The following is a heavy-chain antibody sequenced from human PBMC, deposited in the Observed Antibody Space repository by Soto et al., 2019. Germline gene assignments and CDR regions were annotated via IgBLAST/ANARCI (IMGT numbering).Heavy chain of an antibody. V-gene: IGHV3-11*01. D-gene: IGHD2-2*01. CDR1: GFNFGDYF. CDR3: ATCIVPATKWGYYSYGLDV. Sequence: PGGSLRLSCAASGFNFGDYFMSWIRQAPGKGLEWVSYISSGGFTFYHADSVKGRFTTSWDKAKNSLYLQMNTLSAEDTAVYYCATCIVPATKWGYYSYGLDVWGQGTTVTVSS. J-gene: IGHJ6*02. CDR2: ISSGGFTF.